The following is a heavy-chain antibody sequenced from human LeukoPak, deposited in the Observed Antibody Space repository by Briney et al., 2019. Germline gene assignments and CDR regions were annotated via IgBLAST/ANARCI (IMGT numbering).Heavy chain of an antibody. J-gene: IGHJ5*02. CDR1: GYTFTGYY. V-gene: IGHV1-2*02. D-gene: IGHD5-18*01. CDR2: INPNSGGT. Sequence: ASVKVSCKASGYTFTGYYMHWVRQAPGQGLEWMGWINPNSGGTNYAQKFQGRVTMTRDMSISTAYIELSRLRSDDTAVYYCARDNLTLHVDTAIEGWFDPWGQGTLVTVSS. CDR3: ARDNLTLHVDTAIEGWFDP.